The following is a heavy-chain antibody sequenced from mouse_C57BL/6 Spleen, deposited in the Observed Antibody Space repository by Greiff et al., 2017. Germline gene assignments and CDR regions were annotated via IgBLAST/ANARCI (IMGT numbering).Heavy chain of an antibody. CDR2: INPNNGGT. V-gene: IGHV1-22*01. J-gene: IGHJ4*01. CDR3: ARTYYYGSSSRAMDY. CDR1: GYTFTDYN. Sequence: EVQLQHSGPELVKPGASVKMSCKASGYTFTDYNMHWVKQSHGKSLEWIGYINPNNGGTSYTQKFKGKATLTVNKSSSTAYMELRSLTSEDSAVYYCARTYYYGSSSRAMDYWGQGTSVTVSS. D-gene: IGHD1-1*01.